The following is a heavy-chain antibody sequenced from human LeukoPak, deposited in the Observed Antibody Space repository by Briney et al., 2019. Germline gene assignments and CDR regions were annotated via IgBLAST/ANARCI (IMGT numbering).Heavy chain of an antibody. D-gene: IGHD1-7*01. CDR3: ARDASVTGTTLDWFDL. Sequence: ASVKVSCKASGYTFTGYYMQWVRQAPGQGLEWMGWINPNSGGTKYAQKFQGRVTMTRDTSINTAYMELSRLRSEDTAVYYCARDASVTGTTLDWFDLWGQGTLVIVSS. CDR2: INPNSGGT. V-gene: IGHV1-2*02. CDR1: GYTFTGYY. J-gene: IGHJ5*02.